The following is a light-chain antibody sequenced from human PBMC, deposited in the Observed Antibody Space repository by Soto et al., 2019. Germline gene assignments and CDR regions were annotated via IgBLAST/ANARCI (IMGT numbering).Light chain of an antibody. Sequence: QSALTQPAFVSGSPGQSITISCTGTSSDVGGYDFVSWYQQHPAKAPRLIISEVTNRPSGVSYRFSGSKSGNTASLTISGLQAEDEADYFCSSFTSRDTLVFGGGTKLTVL. CDR3: SSFTSRDTLV. J-gene: IGLJ2*01. V-gene: IGLV2-14*01. CDR2: EVT. CDR1: SSDVGGYDF.